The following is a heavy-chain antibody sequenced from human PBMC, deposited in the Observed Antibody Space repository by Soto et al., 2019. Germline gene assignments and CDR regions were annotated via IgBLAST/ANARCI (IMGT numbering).Heavy chain of an antibody. V-gene: IGHV3-21*01. CDR2: ISSSSSYI. Sequence: VQLVESGGGVVQPGRSLRLSCAASGFTFSSYSMNWVRQAPGKGLEWVSSISSSSSYIYYADSVKGRFTISRDNAKNSLYLQMNSLRAEDTAVYYCARSAGLAPGHNWFDPWGQGTLVTVSS. D-gene: IGHD6-19*01. CDR1: GFTFSSYS. J-gene: IGHJ5*02. CDR3: ARSAGLAPGHNWFDP.